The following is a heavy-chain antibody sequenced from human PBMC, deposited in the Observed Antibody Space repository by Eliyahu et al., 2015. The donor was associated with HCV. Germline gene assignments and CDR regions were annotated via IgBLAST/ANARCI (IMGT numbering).Heavy chain of an antibody. J-gene: IGHJ4*02. D-gene: IGHD6-13*01. CDR3: TRTKAATGTSDC. Sequence: EVQLVESGGGLVQPGRSLXLSCTTSVFIFGDYAMSWVRQAPGKGLXWVGFIRNKAYGGTTEXAASVKGRFTISRDDSKSIAYLQMNSLKTDDTAVYYCTRTKAATGTSDCWGQGTLVTVSS. CDR2: IRNKAYGGTT. CDR1: VFIFGDYA. V-gene: IGHV3-49*04.